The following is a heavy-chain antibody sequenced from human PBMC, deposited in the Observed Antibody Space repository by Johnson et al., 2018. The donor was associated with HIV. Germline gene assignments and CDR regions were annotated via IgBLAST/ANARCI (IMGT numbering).Heavy chain of an antibody. CDR1: GFTFSSYA. Sequence: QVQVVESGGGVVQPGRSLRLSCAASGFTFSSYAMHWVRQAPGKGLEWVAVISYDGSNKYYADSVKGRFTISRDNSKNTLYLQMNSLRAEDTAVYYCARGSSSKRAIRDAFDIWGQGTMVTVSS. J-gene: IGHJ3*02. D-gene: IGHD6-13*01. V-gene: IGHV3-30*04. CDR3: ARGSSSKRAIRDAFDI. CDR2: ISYDGSNK.